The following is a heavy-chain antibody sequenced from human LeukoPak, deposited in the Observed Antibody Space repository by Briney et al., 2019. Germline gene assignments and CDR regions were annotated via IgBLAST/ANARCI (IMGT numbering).Heavy chain of an antibody. J-gene: IGHJ4*02. CDR1: GFTFSSYS. V-gene: IGHV3-21*01. CDR2: ISSSSSYI. D-gene: IGHD4-11*01. CDR3: AREQDYGNHFDY. Sequence: PGGSLRLSCAASGFTFSSYSMNWVRQAPGKGLEWVSSISSSSSYIYYADSVKGRFTISRDNAKNSLYLQMNSLRAEDTAVYYCAREQDYGNHFDYWGQETLVTVSS.